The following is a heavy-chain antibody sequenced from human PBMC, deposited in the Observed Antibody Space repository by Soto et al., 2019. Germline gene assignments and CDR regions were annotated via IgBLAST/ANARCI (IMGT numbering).Heavy chain of an antibody. V-gene: IGHV1-8*01. CDR1: GYTFTSYD. CDR2: MNPNSGNT. CDR3: AQYGSSPPSGFDP. Sequence: GASVKVSCKASGYTFTSYDINWVRQATGQRLEWMGWMNPNSGNTGYSQKFQGRVTITRDKSTSTAYMELSSLRSEDTAVYYCAQYGSSPPSGFDPWGQGTLVTVSS. J-gene: IGHJ5*02. D-gene: IGHD3-10*01.